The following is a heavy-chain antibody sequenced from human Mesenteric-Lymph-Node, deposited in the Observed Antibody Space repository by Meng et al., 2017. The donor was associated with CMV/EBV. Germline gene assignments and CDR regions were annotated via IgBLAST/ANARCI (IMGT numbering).Heavy chain of an antibody. CDR3: AREGLLGYQLLTYYYYYGMDV. CDR1: GGTFSSYA. V-gene: IGHV1-69*05. CDR2: IIPIFGTA. D-gene: IGHD2-2*01. Sequence: SVKVSCKASGGTFSSYAISWVRQAPGQGLEWMGGIIPIFGTANYAQKFQGRVTITTDESTSTAYMELRSLRSDDTAVYYCAREGLLGYQLLTYYYYYGMDVWGQGTTVTVSS. J-gene: IGHJ6*02.